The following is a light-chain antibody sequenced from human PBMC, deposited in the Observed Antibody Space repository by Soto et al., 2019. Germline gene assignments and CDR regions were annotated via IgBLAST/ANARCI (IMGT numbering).Light chain of an antibody. CDR2: DVS. CDR3: SSYTSSGV. V-gene: IGLV2-14*01. J-gene: IGLJ2*01. Sequence: QSALTQPASVSGSPGQSITISCTGTSSDVGGYNYVSWYQQHPGKAPKLMMYDVSNRPSGVSNRFSSSKSGNTASLTISGLQAEDEADYYCSSYTSSGVFGGGTKLTVL. CDR1: SSDVGGYNY.